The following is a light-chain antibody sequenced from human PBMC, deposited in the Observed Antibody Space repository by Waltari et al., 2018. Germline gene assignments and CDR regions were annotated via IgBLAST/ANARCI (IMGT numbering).Light chain of an antibody. V-gene: IGKV3-20*01. J-gene: IGKJ4*01. CDR1: QSVSSSY. CDR3: QQCGSLRLT. Sequence: EIVLTQSPGTLSLSPGERATLSCRASQSVSSSYLAWYQQKPGQAPRLLIYGASSRATGIPDRFSGSGSGTDFTLTISRLEPEDFAVYYCQQCGSLRLTFGGGTKVEIK. CDR2: GAS.